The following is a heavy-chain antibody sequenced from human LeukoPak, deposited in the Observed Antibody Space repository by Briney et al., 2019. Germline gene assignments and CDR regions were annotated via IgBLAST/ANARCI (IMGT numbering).Heavy chain of an antibody. CDR1: GFTFISYW. V-gene: IGHV3-7*04. D-gene: IGHD3-22*01. Sequence: GGSLRLSCAASGFTFISYWMTWVRQAPGKGLEWVANIKQDGSEIYYVDSVKGRFTISRDNAKNSQYLQMNSLRAEDTAVYYCARGSSGSYLGAFDIWGQGTMVTVSS. CDR3: ARGSSGSYLGAFDI. CDR2: IKQDGSEI. J-gene: IGHJ3*02.